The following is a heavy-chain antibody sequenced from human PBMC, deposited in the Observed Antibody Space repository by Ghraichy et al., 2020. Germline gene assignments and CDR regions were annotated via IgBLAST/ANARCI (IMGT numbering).Heavy chain of an antibody. Sequence: ASVKVSCKASGYTFTSYYMHWVRQAPGQGLEWMGMINPSGGSTSYAQKFQGRVTMTRDTSTSTVYMELSSLRSEDTAVYYCARDGPTTVTTHYYYYMDVWGKGTTVTVSS. V-gene: IGHV1-46*03. J-gene: IGHJ6*03. D-gene: IGHD4-17*01. CDR3: ARDGPTTVTTHYYYYMDV. CDR2: INPSGGST. CDR1: GYTFTSYY.